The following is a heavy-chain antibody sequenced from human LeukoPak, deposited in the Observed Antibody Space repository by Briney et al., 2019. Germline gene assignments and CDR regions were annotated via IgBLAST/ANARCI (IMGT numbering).Heavy chain of an antibody. CDR1: EFTLITYS. V-gene: IGHV3-7*01. D-gene: IGHD6-19*01. Sequence: PGGSLRLSCAASEFTLITYSMSWVRQAPGKGLEWVANIKQDGSEKYYVDSVKGRFTISRDNANNSLYLQMNSLRAEDTAVYYCARGHWLDSFDYWGQGTLVTVSS. J-gene: IGHJ4*02. CDR3: ARGHWLDSFDY. CDR2: IKQDGSEK.